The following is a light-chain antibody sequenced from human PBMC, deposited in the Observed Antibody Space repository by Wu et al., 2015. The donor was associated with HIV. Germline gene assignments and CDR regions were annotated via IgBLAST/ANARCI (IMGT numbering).Light chain of an antibody. J-gene: IGKJ1*01. CDR2: AAS. CDR3: QKYNTAPWT. Sequence: TCRASQGISTIFRPGISRNQGNLLTVLIYAASTLQSGVPSRFSGSGSGTDFTLTISSLQPEDVATYYCQKYNTAPWTFGQGTKVEMK. V-gene: IGKV1-27*01. CDR1: QGISTI.